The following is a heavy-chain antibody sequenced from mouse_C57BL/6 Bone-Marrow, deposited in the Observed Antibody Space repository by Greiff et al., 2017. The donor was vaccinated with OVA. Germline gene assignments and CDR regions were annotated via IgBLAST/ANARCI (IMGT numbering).Heavy chain of an antibody. J-gene: IGHJ4*01. Sequence: EVQRVESGGGLVQPGGSLKLSRAASGFTFSDFYMYWIRQTPEKRLEWVAYISNGGGSTYYPDTVKGRFTISRDNAKNTLYLQMSRLKSEDTAMYYCARLDAMDYWGQGTSVTVSS. CDR1: GFTFSDFY. CDR2: ISNGGGST. CDR3: ARLDAMDY. V-gene: IGHV5-12*01.